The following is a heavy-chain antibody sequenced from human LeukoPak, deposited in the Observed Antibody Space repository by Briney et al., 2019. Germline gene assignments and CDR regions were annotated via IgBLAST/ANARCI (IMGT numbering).Heavy chain of an antibody. J-gene: IGHJ6*02. CDR2: XXXXXGTA. V-gene: IGHV1-69*01. Sequence: KXXCKASGGXXXXXXXXWVXQXPGQXXEXXXXXXXXXGTANYAQKFQGRVTITADESTSTAYMELSSLRSEDTAVYYCARGPRYCSGGSCYFGYYYYGMDVWGQGTTVTVSS. CDR3: ARGPRYCSGGSCYFGYYYYGMDV. CDR1: GGXXXXXX. D-gene: IGHD2-15*01.